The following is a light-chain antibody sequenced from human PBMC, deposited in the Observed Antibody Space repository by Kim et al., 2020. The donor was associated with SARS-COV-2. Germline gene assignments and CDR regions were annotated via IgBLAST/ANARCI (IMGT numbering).Light chain of an antibody. CDR3: QQYYSYPRLT. Sequence: SPGDRVPITCRASQCISRYLAWYQQKPGKAPKLLIYAASTLQSGVPSRFSGSGSGTDFTLTISCLQSEDFATYYCQQYYSYPRLTFGGGTKVDIK. CDR1: QCISRY. V-gene: IGKV1-8*01. CDR2: AAS. J-gene: IGKJ4*01.